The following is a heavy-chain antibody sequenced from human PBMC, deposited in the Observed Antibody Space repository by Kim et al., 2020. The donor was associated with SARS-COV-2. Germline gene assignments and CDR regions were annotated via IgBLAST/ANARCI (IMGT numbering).Heavy chain of an antibody. CDR1: GGSISSSNW. V-gene: IGHV4-4*02. D-gene: IGHD6-13*01. J-gene: IGHJ5*02. CDR3: ARGASSSWHNIVMDWFDP. Sequence: SETLSLTCAVSGGSISSSNWWSWVRQPPGKGLEWIGEIYHSGSTNYNPSLKSRVTISVDKSKNQFSLKLSSVTAADTAVYYCARGASSSWHNIVMDWFDPWGQGTLVTVSS. CDR2: IYHSGST.